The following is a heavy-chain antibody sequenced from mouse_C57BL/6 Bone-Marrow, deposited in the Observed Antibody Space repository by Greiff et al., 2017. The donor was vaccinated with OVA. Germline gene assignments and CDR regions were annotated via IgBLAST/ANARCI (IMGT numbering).Heavy chain of an antibody. CDR3: ANLLGAMDY. D-gene: IGHD2-10*01. Sequence: VQLQQSGAELVRPGTSVKVSCKASGYAFTNYLIEWVKQRPGQGLEWIGVINPGSGGTNSNEKFKGKATLTADKSSSTAYMQLSSLTSEDSAVYFCANLLGAMDYWGQGTSVTVSS. V-gene: IGHV1-54*01. J-gene: IGHJ4*01. CDR2: INPGSGGT. CDR1: GYAFTNYL.